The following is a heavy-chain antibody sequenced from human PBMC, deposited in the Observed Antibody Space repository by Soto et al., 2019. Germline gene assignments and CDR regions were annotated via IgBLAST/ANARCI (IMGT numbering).Heavy chain of an antibody. CDR1: GGSLRSYY. V-gene: IGHV4-59*08. J-gene: IGHJ6*02. D-gene: IGHD3-10*01. CDR2: INYWGGA. CDR3: ARQGFGELHGLVDV. Sequence: QVQLQESGPRLVKPSETLSLTCTVSGGSLRSYYCSWFRQPPGKGLEWVGYINYWGGAFYNPSLKGRVTMSGDPSNNQYSLMVNSVTATDTAVYYCARQGFGELHGLVDVWGQGTTVTVSS.